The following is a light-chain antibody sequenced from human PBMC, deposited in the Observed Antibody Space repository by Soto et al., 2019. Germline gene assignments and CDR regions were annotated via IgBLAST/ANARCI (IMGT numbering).Light chain of an antibody. Sequence: VMTQSPATLSVSPGERATLYCRASQSVSSKLAWYQQKPGQAPRLLIYDASTRATGIPARFSGSGSGTEFTLTISSLQSEDFAVYYCQQFNNWPRTFGQGTKVDIK. CDR2: DAS. V-gene: IGKV3-15*01. CDR1: QSVSSK. J-gene: IGKJ1*01. CDR3: QQFNNWPRT.